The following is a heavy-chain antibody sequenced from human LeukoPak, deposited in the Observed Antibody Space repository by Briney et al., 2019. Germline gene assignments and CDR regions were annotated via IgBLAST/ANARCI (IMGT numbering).Heavy chain of an antibody. CDR1: GFILNTDW. CDR3: ARDTGEMFDP. CDR2: ISADGTAT. D-gene: IGHD3-16*01. V-gene: IGHV3-74*03. Sequence: GGPRRRSCTASGFILNTDWRHWIRQAPGKRQVWVAFISADGTATKYADSVKGRLTISRDNAKNTLYLQMNSLRVDDTAFYYCARDTGEMFDPWGQGTLVTVSS. J-gene: IGHJ5*02.